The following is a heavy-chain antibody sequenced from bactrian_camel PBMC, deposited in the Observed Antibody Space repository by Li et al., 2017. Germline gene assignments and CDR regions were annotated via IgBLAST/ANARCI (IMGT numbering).Heavy chain of an antibody. CDR2: IDALGGT. CDR1: ESHNVDYC. Sequence: HVQLVESGGGSAQAGGSLRLTCVLTESHNVDYCMGWYRQAPGQEREFVSNIDALGGTTYAESVKGRFTISQDGAKNTLYLQMNSLKPEDTAIYRCRCRGWSASLWGQGTQVTVS. D-gene: IGHD1*01. CDR3: RCRGWSASL. J-gene: IGHJ4*01. V-gene: IGHV3S55*01.